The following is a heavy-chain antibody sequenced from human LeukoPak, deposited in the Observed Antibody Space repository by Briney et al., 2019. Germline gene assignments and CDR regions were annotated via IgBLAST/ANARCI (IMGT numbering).Heavy chain of an antibody. V-gene: IGHV3-9*01. D-gene: IGHD2-2*01. CDR2: ISWNSGSI. Sequence: SLRLSCAASGFTFSSYAMGWVRQAPGKGLEWVSGISWNSGSIGYADSVKGRFTISRDNAKNSLYLQMNSLRAEDTALYYCAKGGHFVVVPAAPDYWGQGTLVTVSS. J-gene: IGHJ4*02. CDR3: AKGGHFVVVPAAPDY. CDR1: GFTFSSYA.